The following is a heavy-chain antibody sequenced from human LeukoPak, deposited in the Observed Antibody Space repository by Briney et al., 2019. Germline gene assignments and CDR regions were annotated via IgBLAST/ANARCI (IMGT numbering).Heavy chain of an antibody. J-gene: IGHJ6*02. Sequence: PGGSLRLSCAASGLTVSSNHMSWVRQAPGKGLEWVAVISYDGSNKYYADSVKGRFTISRDNSKNTLYLQMNSLRAEDTAVYYCAKDGATVTTYAGLLDGMDVWGQGTTVTVSS. CDR2: ISYDGSNK. CDR3: AKDGATVTTYAGLLDGMDV. V-gene: IGHV3-30*18. D-gene: IGHD4-17*01. CDR1: GLTVSSNH.